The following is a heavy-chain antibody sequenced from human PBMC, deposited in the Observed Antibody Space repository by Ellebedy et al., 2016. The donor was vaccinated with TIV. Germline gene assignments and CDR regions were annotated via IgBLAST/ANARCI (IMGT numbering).Heavy chain of an antibody. V-gene: IGHV3-74*01. Sequence: GESLKISCAASGFTFHDYAMHWVRQAPGKGLEWVSRIDSAGTTTGYADSVKGRFTVSRDNAKSTLYLDMGSLRAEDTAVYYCATPVGRFSGSYVYWGQGTLATVSS. D-gene: IGHD3-16*01. CDR3: ATPVGRFSGSYVY. CDR2: IDSAGTTT. CDR1: GFTFHDYA. J-gene: IGHJ4*02.